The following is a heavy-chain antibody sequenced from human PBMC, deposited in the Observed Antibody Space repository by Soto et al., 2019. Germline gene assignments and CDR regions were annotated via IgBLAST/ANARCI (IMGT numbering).Heavy chain of an antibody. J-gene: IGHJ4*02. D-gene: IGHD4-4*01. CDR1: GGIFSSYA. Sequence: SVKVSCKASGGIFSSYAISWVRQAPGQGLEWMGGIIPIFGTANYAQKFQGRVTITAGESTSTAYMELSSLRSEDTAVYYCAAWNQYSNYHIRPSYYFDYWGQGTLVTVSS. V-gene: IGHV1-69*13. CDR2: IIPIFGTA. CDR3: AAWNQYSNYHIRPSYYFDY.